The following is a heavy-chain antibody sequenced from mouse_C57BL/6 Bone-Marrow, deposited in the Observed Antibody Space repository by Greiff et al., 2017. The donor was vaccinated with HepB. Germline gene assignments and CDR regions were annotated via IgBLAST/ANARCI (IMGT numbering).Heavy chain of an antibody. CDR3: ARWAMVKVVYYYAMDY. CDR2: IDPSDSYT. V-gene: IGHV1-69*01. J-gene: IGHJ4*01. CDR1: GYTFTSYW. D-gene: IGHD2-3*01. Sequence: QVQLQQPGAELVMPGASVKLSCKASGYTFTSYWMHWVKQRPGQGLEWIGEIDPSDSYTNYNQKFKGKSTLTVDKSSSTAYMQLSSLTSEDSAVYYCARWAMVKVVYYYAMDYWGQGTSVTVSS.